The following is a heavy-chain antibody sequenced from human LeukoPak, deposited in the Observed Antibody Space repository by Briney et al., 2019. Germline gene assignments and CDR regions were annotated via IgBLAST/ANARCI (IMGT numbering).Heavy chain of an antibody. CDR3: ASGHNVWGSYRYDAFDI. CDR1: GFTFSSYS. CDR2: IRSSSSYI. V-gene: IGHV3-21*01. Sequence: GGSLRPSCAASGFTFSSYSMNWVRQAPGKGLEWVSSIRSSSSYIYYTDSVKGRFTISRDNAKNSLYLQMNSLRAEDTAVYYCASGHNVWGSYRYDAFDIWGQGTMVTVSS. D-gene: IGHD3-16*02. J-gene: IGHJ3*02.